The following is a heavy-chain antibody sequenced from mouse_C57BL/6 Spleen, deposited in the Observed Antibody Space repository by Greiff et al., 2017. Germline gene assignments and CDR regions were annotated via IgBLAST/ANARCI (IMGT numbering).Heavy chain of an antibody. Sequence: QVQLKQSGPGLVAPSQSLSITCTVSGFSLTTYGVSWVRQPPGKGLEWLALIWGDGSTNHHSALIARLSISKDNSKSQVFLKLNSLHTDDTATYYCAKENPFADWGQGTLVTVSA. CDR1: GFSLTTYG. CDR2: IWGDGST. J-gene: IGHJ3*01. V-gene: IGHV2-3*01. CDR3: AKENPFAD.